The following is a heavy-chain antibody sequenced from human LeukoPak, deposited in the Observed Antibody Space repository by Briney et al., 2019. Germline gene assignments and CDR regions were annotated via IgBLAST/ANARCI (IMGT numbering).Heavy chain of an antibody. Sequence: PSETLSLTCTVSGGSISSYYWSWVRQPPGKGLEWVGYIYYSGSTKYNPSLKSRVTISVDTSENQFSLKLSSVTAADTAVYYWSRAPYDYVWGSYRQGSYFDYWGQGTLVTVSS. CDR1: GGSISSYY. D-gene: IGHD3-16*02. V-gene: IGHV4-59*01. CDR3: SRAPYDYVWGSYRQGSYFDY. CDR2: IYYSGST. J-gene: IGHJ4*02.